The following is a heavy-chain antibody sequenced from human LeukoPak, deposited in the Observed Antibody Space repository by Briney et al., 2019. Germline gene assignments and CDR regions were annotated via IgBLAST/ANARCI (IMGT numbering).Heavy chain of an antibody. CDR2: IYYSGST. CDR3: ARHYYRSGSYQDY. V-gene: IGHV4-59*12. Sequence: SETLSLTCTVSGGSISSYYWSWIRQPPGKGLEWIGYIYYSGSTYYNPSLKSRLTISVDTSKNQFSLKLSSVTAADTAVYYCARHYYRSGSYQDYWGQGTLVTVSS. J-gene: IGHJ4*02. D-gene: IGHD3-10*01. CDR1: GGSISSYY.